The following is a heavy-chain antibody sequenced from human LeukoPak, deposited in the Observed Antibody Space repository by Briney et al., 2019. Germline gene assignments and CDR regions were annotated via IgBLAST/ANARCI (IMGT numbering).Heavy chain of an antibody. Sequence: SETLSLTCTVSGGSISSSSYYWGWIRQPPGKGLEWIGSIYYSGSTYYNPSLKSRVTISVDTSKNQFSLKLSSVTAADTAVYYCARGCDSSGYYFSRFFYYGMDVWGQGTTVTVSS. D-gene: IGHD3-22*01. V-gene: IGHV4-39*07. CDR1: GGSISSSSYY. CDR3: ARGCDSSGYYFSRFFYYGMDV. CDR2: IYYSGST. J-gene: IGHJ6*02.